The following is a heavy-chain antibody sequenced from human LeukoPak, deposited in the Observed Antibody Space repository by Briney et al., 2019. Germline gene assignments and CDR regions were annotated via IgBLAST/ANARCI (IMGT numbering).Heavy chain of an antibody. D-gene: IGHD1-26*01. CDR3: AFQWELLNSLDY. V-gene: IGHV1-3*01. CDR1: GYTFTSYA. CDR2: INAGNGNT. Sequence: ASVKVSCKASGYTFTSYAMHWVRQAPGQRLEWMGWINAGNGNTKYSQKFQGRVTITRDTSASTAYMELSSLRSEDTAVYYCAFQWELLNSLDYWGQGTLVTVSS. J-gene: IGHJ4*02.